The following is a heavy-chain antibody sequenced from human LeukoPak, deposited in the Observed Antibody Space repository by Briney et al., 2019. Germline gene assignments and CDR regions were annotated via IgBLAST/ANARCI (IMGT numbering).Heavy chain of an antibody. CDR2: ISSNGGST. CDR3: ARVNYYDSSGYREYYFDY. V-gene: IGHV3-64*01. Sequence: GGSLRLSCAASGFTFSSYAMHWVRQAPGKGLEYVSAISSNGGSTYYANSVKGRFTISRDNSENTLYLQMGSLRAEDMAVYYCARVNYYDSSGYREYYFDYWGQGTLVTVSS. D-gene: IGHD3-22*01. J-gene: IGHJ4*02. CDR1: GFTFSSYA.